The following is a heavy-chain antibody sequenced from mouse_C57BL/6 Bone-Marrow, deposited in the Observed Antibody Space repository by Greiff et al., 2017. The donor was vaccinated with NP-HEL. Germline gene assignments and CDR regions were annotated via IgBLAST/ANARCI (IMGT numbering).Heavy chain of an antibody. CDR2: FYPGSGSI. Sequence: QVQLQQSGAELVKPGASVKLSCKASGYTFTEYTIHWVKQRSGQGLEWIGWFYPGSGSIKYNEKFKDKATLTADKSSSTVYMELSILTSEDSAVYFGARHEDRGLLRNYFDYWGQGTTLTVSS. V-gene: IGHV1-62-2*01. CDR1: GYTFTEYT. CDR3: ARHEDRGLLRNYFDY. J-gene: IGHJ2*01. D-gene: IGHD2-3*01.